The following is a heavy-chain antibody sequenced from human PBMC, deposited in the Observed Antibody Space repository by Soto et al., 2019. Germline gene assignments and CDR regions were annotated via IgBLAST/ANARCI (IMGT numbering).Heavy chain of an antibody. D-gene: IGHD6-19*01. CDR2: ISYDGSNK. V-gene: IGHV3-30-3*01. CDR3: ARDSSGGAFDI. Sequence: VGSLRLSCAASGFTFSSYAMHWVRQAPGKGLEWVAVISYDGSNKYYADSVKGRFTISRDNSKNTLYLQMNSLRAEDTAVYYCARDSSGGAFDIWGQRTMVTVSS. J-gene: IGHJ3*02. CDR1: GFTFSSYA.